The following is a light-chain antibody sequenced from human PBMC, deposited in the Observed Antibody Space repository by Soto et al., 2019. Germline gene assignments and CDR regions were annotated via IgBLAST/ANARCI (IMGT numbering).Light chain of an antibody. Sequence: EIVLTQSPGILSLSPGERATLSCRASQSVSNDFLAWYQQKPGQAPRLLIYNTSSRATGIPDRFSGSGSGTDFTLTISRLEPEDFAVYYCQQYGGSPRTFGQGTKVDIK. CDR1: QSVSNDF. CDR3: QQYGGSPRT. J-gene: IGKJ1*01. CDR2: NTS. V-gene: IGKV3-20*01.